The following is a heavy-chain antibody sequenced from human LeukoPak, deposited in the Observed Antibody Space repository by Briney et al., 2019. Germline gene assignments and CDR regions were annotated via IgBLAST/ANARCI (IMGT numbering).Heavy chain of an antibody. V-gene: IGHV4-39*01. Sequence: SETLSLTCTVSGGSISSSSYYWGWIRQPPGKGLEWIGSIYYSGSTYYNPSLKSRVTISVDTSKNQFSLKLSSVTAADTAVYYCARFTRTNYDILTGYYEVYAFDIWGQGTMVTVSS. J-gene: IGHJ3*02. CDR2: IYYSGST. CDR1: GGSISSSSYY. D-gene: IGHD3-9*01. CDR3: ARFTRTNYDILTGYYEVYAFDI.